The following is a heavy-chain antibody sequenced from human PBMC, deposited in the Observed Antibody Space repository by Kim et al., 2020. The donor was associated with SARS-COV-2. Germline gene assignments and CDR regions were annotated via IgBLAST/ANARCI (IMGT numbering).Heavy chain of an antibody. CDR3: AANAGGYYHDYGMHA. D-gene: IGHD3-10*01. CDR1: GFTFTSSA. CDR2: IVVGSGNT. Sequence: SVKVSCKASGFTFTSSAVQWVRQARGQRLEWIGLIVVGSGNTNYAQKFQERVTITRDMSTSTAYMELSSLSSEDPAVYYCAANAGGYYHDYGMHAWGQ. J-gene: IGHJ6*02. V-gene: IGHV1-58*01.